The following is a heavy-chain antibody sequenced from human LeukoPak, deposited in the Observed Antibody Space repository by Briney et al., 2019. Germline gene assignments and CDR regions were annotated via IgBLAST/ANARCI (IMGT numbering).Heavy chain of an antibody. CDR1: GFTFSSYW. D-gene: IGHD5-24*01. V-gene: IGHV4-39*01. CDR2: IYYSGST. J-gene: IGHJ4*02. CDR3: ARRRDGYNFGFDY. Sequence: GTLRLSCAASGFTFSSYWMSWVRQAPGKGLEWIGSIYYSGSTYYNPSLNSRVTISVATSKNQFSLKLSSVTAADTAVYYCARRRDGYNFGFDYWGQGTLVTVSS.